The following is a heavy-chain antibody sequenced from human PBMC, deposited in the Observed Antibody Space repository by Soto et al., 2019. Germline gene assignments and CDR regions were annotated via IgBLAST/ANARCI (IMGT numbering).Heavy chain of an antibody. CDR3: AKVVVVVVAVPRVGVFDL. CDR1: GFTFDDYA. V-gene: IGHV3-9*01. Sequence: EVQLVESGGGLVQPGRSLRLSCAASGFTFDDYAMHWVRQAPGKGLEWVSGISWDSGSIGYADSVKGRFTISRDNAKNSLYLQMNGLRAEDTGLYYCAKVVVVVVAVPRVGVFDLWGRGTLVSVSS. CDR2: ISWDSGSI. D-gene: IGHD2-15*01. J-gene: IGHJ2*01.